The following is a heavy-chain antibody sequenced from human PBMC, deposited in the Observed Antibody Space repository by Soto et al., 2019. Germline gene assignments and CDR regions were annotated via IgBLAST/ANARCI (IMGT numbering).Heavy chain of an antibody. CDR3: ARDLRYSSSSYYYYYGMDV. CDR1: GFTFSSYA. Sequence: LRLSCAASGFTFSSYAMHWVRQAPGKGLEWVAVISYDGSNKYYADSVKGRFTISRDNSKNTLYLQMNSLRAEDTAVYYCARDLRYSSSSYYYYYGMDVWGQGTTVTVSS. CDR2: ISYDGSNK. J-gene: IGHJ6*02. D-gene: IGHD6-6*01. V-gene: IGHV3-30-3*01.